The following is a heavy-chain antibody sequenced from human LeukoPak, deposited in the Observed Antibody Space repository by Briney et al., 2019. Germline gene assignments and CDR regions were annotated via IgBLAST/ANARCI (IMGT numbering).Heavy chain of an antibody. CDR1: GFTFSSYD. D-gene: IGHD2-2*02. V-gene: IGHV3-13*01. CDR3: ARGSEALAAIRKDAFDI. J-gene: IGHJ3*02. CDR2: IGTAGDT. Sequence: GGSLRLSCAASGFTFSSYDMHWVRQATGKGLEWVSAIGTAGDTYYPGSVKGRFTISRENAKNSLYLQMNSLRAGDTAVYYCARGSEALAAIRKDAFDIWGQGTMVTVSS.